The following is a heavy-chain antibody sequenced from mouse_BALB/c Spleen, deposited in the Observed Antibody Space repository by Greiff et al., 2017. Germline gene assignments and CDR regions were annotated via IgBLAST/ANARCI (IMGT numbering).Heavy chain of an antibody. D-gene: IGHD3-3*01. CDR2: IDPENGNT. V-gene: IGHV14-1*02. Sequence: VQLQQSGAELVRPGASVKLSCKASGFNITDYYMHWVKQRPEQGLEWIGWIDPENGNTIYDPKFQGKASITTDTSSNTAYLQLSSLTSEDTAVYYCAGGEGRGFAYWGQGTLVTVSA. CDR1: GFNITDYY. J-gene: IGHJ3*01. CDR3: AGGEGRGFAY.